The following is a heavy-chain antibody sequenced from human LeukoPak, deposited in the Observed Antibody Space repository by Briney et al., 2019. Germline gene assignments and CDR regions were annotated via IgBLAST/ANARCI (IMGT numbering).Heavy chain of an antibody. CDR3: ARDPRQLWPGYYYGMDV. CDR2: ITQGGSEK. D-gene: IGHD5-18*01. V-gene: IGHV3-7*01. Sequence: PGGSLRLSCAASGFTFSRYWMSWVREAPRKGLEWVANITQGGSEKYYVDSVKGRFTISRDNAKNSLYLQMNSLRAEDTAVYYCARDPRQLWPGYYYGMDVWGQGTTVTVSS. J-gene: IGHJ6*02. CDR1: GFTFSRYW.